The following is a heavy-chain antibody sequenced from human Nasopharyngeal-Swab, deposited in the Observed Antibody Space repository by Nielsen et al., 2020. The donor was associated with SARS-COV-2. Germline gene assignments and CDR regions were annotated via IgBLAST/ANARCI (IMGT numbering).Heavy chain of an antibody. V-gene: IGHV1-18*04. J-gene: IGHJ4*02. CDR1: GYTFTTYG. Sequence: ASVKVSCKASGYTFTTYGVSWVRQAPGQGLEWMGWISVYNGNTNYAQKLQGRVTMTTDTSTSTAYMELRSLRSDDTALYYCARGVAVAGTELEFDYWGQGTLVTVSS. CDR3: ARGVAVAGTELEFDY. CDR2: ISVYNGNT. D-gene: IGHD6-19*01.